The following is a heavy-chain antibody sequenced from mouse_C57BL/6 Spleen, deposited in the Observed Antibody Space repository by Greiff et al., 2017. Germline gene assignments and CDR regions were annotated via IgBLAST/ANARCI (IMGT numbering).Heavy chain of an antibody. D-gene: IGHD2-1*01. V-gene: IGHV1-80*01. CDR3: ARERGNSWYFDV. CDR2: IYPGDGDT. J-gene: IGHJ1*03. CDR1: GYAFSSYW. Sequence: QVQLQQSGAELVKPGASVKISCKASGYAFSSYWMNWVKQRPGKGLEWIGQIYPGDGDTNYNGKFKGKATLTADKSSSTAYMQLSSLTSEDSAVYFCARERGNSWYFDVWGTGTTVTVSS.